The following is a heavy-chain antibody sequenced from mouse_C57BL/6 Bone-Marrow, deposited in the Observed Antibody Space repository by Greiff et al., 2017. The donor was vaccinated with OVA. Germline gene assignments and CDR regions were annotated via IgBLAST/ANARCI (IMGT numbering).Heavy chain of an antibody. Sequence: QVQLKESGAELVKPGASVKMSCKASGYTFTTYPIEWMKQNHGQSLEWIGNFHPYNDDTKYNEKFKGKATLTVEKSSSTVYLELSRLTSDDSAVYYCARGYYGSSPRSYWYFDVWGTGTTVTVSS. CDR2: FHPYNDDT. D-gene: IGHD1-1*01. CDR3: ARGYYGSSPRSYWYFDV. J-gene: IGHJ1*03. V-gene: IGHV1-47*01. CDR1: GYTFTTYP.